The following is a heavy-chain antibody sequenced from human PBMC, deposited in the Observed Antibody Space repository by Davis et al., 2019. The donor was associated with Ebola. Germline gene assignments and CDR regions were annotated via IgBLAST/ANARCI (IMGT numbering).Heavy chain of an antibody. V-gene: IGHV1-2*04. D-gene: IGHD4-17*01. Sequence: ASVKVSCKASGYTFTGYYMHWVRQAPGQGLEWMGWINPNSGGTNYAQKFQGWVTMTRDTSTSTAYMELRSLRSDDTAVYYCARDQHDYGDYNWFDPWGQGTLVTVSS. J-gene: IGHJ5*02. CDR3: ARDQHDYGDYNWFDP. CDR1: GYTFTGYY. CDR2: INPNSGGT.